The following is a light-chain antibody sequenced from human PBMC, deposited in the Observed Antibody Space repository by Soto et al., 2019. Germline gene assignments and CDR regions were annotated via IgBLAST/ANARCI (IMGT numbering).Light chain of an antibody. J-gene: IGLJ2*01. CDR1: SNDVGGYNY. CDR2: DVS. CDR3: CSYAGSYTYVV. Sequence: QSALTQPRSVSGSPGQSVTISCTGTSNDVGGYNYVSWYQQHPGKAPKVMIYDVSKRPSGVPDRFSGSKSGNTASLTISGLQAEDEADYYCCSYAGSYTYVVFGGGTKVTVL. V-gene: IGLV2-11*01.